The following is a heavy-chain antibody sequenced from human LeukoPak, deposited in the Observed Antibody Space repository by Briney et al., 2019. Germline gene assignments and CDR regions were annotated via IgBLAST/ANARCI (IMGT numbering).Heavy chain of an antibody. D-gene: IGHD3-9*01. CDR2: ISYDGSNK. J-gene: IGHJ6*02. V-gene: IGHV3-30*18. CDR1: GFTFSSYG. CDR3: AKLRYPDYYYGMDV. Sequence: GGSLRLSCAASGFTFSSYGMHWVRQAPGKGLEWVAVISYDGSNKYYADSVKGRFTISRDNSENTLYLQMNSLRAEDTAVYYCAKLRYPDYYYGMDVWGQGTTVTVSS.